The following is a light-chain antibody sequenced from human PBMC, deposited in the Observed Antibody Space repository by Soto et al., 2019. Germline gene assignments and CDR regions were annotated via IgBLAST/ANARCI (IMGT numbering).Light chain of an antibody. CDR1: QDIRND. V-gene: IGKV1-17*01. CDR2: TAS. CDR3: LQHKSYPFT. Sequence: DIQMTQSPSSLSASVGDRVTITCRASQDIRNDLGWFQQKPGKAPKRLIYTASSLQSGAPPRFSGSGSGTEFTLTSSSLQPQDFPTYDCLQHKSYPFTFGRGTKVDI. J-gene: IGKJ3*01.